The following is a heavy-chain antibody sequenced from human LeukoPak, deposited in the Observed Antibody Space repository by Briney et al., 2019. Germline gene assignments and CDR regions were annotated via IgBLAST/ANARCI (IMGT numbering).Heavy chain of an antibody. D-gene: IGHD4-11*01. Sequence: SETLSLTCTVSGGSISSYYWSWIRQPPGKGLEWIGYIYYSGSTNYNPSLKSRVTISVDTSKNQFSLKLSSVTAADTAMYYCARLSYRRFDYWGQGNLVAVSS. CDR1: GGSISSYY. CDR2: IYYSGST. CDR3: ARLSYRRFDY. J-gene: IGHJ4*02. V-gene: IGHV4-59*08.